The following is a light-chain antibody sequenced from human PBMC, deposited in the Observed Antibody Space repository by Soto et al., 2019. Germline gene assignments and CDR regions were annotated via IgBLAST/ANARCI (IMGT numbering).Light chain of an antibody. CDR1: QSVSSSY. Sequence: VLTQSPATLSLSPGERATLSCRASQSVSSSYLAWYQQKPGQAPRLLIYGASNRATGIPARFSGSGSGTDFTLTISSLQSEDFAVYYCQQYNNWPPTWTFGQGTKVDIK. CDR2: GAS. V-gene: IGKV3D-15*01. CDR3: QQYNNWPPTWT. J-gene: IGKJ1*01.